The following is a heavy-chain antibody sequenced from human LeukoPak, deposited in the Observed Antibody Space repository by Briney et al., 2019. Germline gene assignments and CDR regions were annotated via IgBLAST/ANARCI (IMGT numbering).Heavy chain of an antibody. Sequence: RSGGSLRLSCAASGFIFSGSAMSWVRQAPGKGLEWVSVIYSGGSTFYADSVKGRFTISRDNSKNTLYLQMNSLRAEDTAVYYCASLYYHGMDVWGQGTTVTVSS. D-gene: IGHD3-10*01. J-gene: IGHJ6*02. V-gene: IGHV3-66*01. CDR3: ASLYYHGMDV. CDR2: IYSGGST. CDR1: GFIFSGSA.